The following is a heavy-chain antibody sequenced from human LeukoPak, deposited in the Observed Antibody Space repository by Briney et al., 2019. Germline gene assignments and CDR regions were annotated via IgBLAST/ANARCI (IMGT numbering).Heavy chain of an antibody. J-gene: IGHJ4*02. V-gene: IGHV4-38-2*02. Sequence: SETLSLTCTVSGYSISSGYYWGWIRQPPGKGLEWIGSIYHSGSTYYNPSLKSRVTISVDTSKNQFSLKLSSVTAADTAVYYCARGGSYYAVWGQGTLVTVSS. CDR3: ARGGSYYAV. CDR2: IYHSGST. CDR1: GYSISSGYY. D-gene: IGHD1-26*01.